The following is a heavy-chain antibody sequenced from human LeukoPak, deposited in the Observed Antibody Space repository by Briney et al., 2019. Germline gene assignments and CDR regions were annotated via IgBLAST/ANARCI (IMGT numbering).Heavy chain of an antibody. D-gene: IGHD3-3*01. CDR2: IKSKTDGGTT. Sequence: SGGSLRLSCAASGFTFSNAWMSWVRQAPGKGLGWVGRIKSKTDGGTTDYAAPVKGRFTISRDDSKNTLYLQMNSLKTEDTAVYYCTTVPDFWSGYVGYWGQGTLVTVSS. J-gene: IGHJ4*02. CDR3: TTVPDFWSGYVGY. CDR1: GFTFSNAW. V-gene: IGHV3-15*01.